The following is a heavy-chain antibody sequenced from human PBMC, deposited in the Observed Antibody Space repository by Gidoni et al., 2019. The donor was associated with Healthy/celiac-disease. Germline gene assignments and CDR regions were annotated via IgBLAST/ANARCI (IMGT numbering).Heavy chain of an antibody. V-gene: IGHV3-23*01. CDR1: GFTFSSYA. D-gene: IGHD3-10*01. CDR2: ISGSGGST. Sequence: EVQLLESGGGLVQPGGSLRLSCAASGFTFSSYAMSWVRQAPGKGLEWVSAISGSGGSTYYADSVKGRFTISRDNSKNTLYLQMNSLRAEDTAVYYCAIQTIPSKVRGVIISFSPPFDYWGQGTLVTVSS. CDR3: AIQTIPSKVRGVIISFSPPFDY. J-gene: IGHJ4*02.